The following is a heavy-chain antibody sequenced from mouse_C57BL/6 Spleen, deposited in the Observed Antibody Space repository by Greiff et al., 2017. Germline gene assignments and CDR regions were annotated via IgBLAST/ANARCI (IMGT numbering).Heavy chain of an antibody. V-gene: IGHV1-69*01. CDR3: AYGNYYYAMDY. CDR1: GYTFTSYW. J-gene: IGHJ4*01. Sequence: QVQLKQPGAELVMPGASVKLSCKASGYTFTSYWMHWVKQRPGQGLEWIGEIDPSDSYTNYNQKFKGKSTLTVDKSSSTAYMQLSSLTSEDSAVYYCAYGNYYYAMDYWGQGTSVTVSS. CDR2: IDPSDSYT. D-gene: IGHD2-1*01.